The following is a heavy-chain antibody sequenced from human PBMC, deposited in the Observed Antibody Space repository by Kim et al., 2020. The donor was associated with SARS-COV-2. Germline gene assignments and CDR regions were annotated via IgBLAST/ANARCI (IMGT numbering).Heavy chain of an antibody. D-gene: IGHD2-8*02. CDR3: ARHFTGGSTVRSGMDV. J-gene: IGHJ6*02. Sequence: SETLSLTCTVSGGSISSYYWSWIRQPPGKGLEWIGYIYYSGSTNYNPSLKSRVTISVDTSKNQFSLKLSSVTAADTAVYYCARHFTGGSTVRSGMDVWGQGTTVTVSS. CDR1: GGSISSYY. CDR2: IYYSGST. V-gene: IGHV4-59*08.